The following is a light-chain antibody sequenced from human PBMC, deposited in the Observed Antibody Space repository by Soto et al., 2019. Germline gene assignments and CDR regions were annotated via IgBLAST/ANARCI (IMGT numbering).Light chain of an antibody. V-gene: IGLV1-44*01. J-gene: IGLJ3*02. CDR1: SSNIGRDT. CDR3: AVWDDSLKGWV. CDR2: RNN. Sequence: QLVLTQPPSASGTTGQRVTISCSGSSSNIGRDTVSWYQDLPGTAPKLLIYRNNQRPSGVPDRFSGSKSGTSASLAISGLQSEDEADYYCAVWDDSLKGWVFGGGTKLTVL.